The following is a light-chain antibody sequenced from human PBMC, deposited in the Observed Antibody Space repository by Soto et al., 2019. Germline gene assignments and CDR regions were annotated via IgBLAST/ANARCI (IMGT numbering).Light chain of an antibody. CDR3: QQYYSTPIT. CDR1: QSVSSTY. V-gene: IGKV3-20*01. J-gene: IGKJ5*01. Sequence: EIVFTQSPGTLSLSPGERATLSCRASQSVSSTYLIWYQQKPGQAPRLLIYDASTRATGIPDRFSGSGSETEFTLTISSLQAEDVAVYYCQQYYSTPITFGQGTRLEIK. CDR2: DAS.